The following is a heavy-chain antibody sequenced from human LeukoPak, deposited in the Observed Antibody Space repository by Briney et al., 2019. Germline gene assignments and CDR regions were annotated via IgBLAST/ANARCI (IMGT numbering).Heavy chain of an antibody. Sequence: GRSLRLSCAASGFTFSSYAMHWVRQAPGKGLEWVAVISYDGSNKYYADSVKGRFTISRDNSKNTLYLQMNSLRAEDTAVYYCAKEDIGFDYWGQGTLVTVSS. CDR3: AKEDIGFDY. CDR2: ISYDGSNK. J-gene: IGHJ4*02. CDR1: GFTFSSYA. D-gene: IGHD5-12*01. V-gene: IGHV3-30*04.